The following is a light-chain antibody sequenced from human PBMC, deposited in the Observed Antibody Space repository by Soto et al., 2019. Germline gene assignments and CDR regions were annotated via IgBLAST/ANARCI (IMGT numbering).Light chain of an antibody. V-gene: IGLV1-36*01. CDR2: YDD. CDR1: SSNIGNNA. CDR3: AAWDDSLNGYV. J-gene: IGLJ1*01. Sequence: QPVLTQPPSVSEAPRQRVTISCSGSSSNIGNNAVNWYQQLPGKAPKLLIYYDDLLPSGVSDRFSGSKSGTSASLAISGLQSEDEADYYCAAWDDSLNGYVFGTGTKLNVL.